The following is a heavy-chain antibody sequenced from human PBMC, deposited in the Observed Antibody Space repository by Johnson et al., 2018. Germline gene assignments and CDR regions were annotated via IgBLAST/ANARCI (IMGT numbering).Heavy chain of an antibody. Sequence: QVQLVESGAEVKKPGASVKVSCKASGYTFTSYDINWVRQATGQGLEWMGWMNPNSGNTGYAQKFQGRVTMTRNTSIRTAYMELSSLRSEDTAVDYCAREGGGGMAPSYYYYGMDVWGQGTTVTVSS. CDR2: MNPNSGNT. CDR1: GYTFTSYD. D-gene: IGHD2-15*01. J-gene: IGHJ6*02. CDR3: AREGGGGMAPSYYYYGMDV. V-gene: IGHV1-8*01.